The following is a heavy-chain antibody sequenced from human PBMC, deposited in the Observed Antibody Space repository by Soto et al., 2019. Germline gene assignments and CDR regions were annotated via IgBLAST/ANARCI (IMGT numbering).Heavy chain of an antibody. J-gene: IGHJ5*02. D-gene: IGHD6-13*01. CDR1: GGSISSSSQY. CDR2: MYYTGST. CDR3: ARHSYTSSWYNWFDP. V-gene: IGHV4-39*01. Sequence: SETLSLTCTVSGGSISSSSQYWGWIRQPPGKGLEWIGSMYYTGSTYHNQTLKERVTKSVKRSKKQYTLKLRSVTAADTAVYYCARHSYTSSWYNWFDPWGQG.